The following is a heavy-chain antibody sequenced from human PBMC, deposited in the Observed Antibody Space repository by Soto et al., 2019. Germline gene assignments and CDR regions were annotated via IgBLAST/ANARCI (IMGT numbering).Heavy chain of an antibody. J-gene: IGHJ4*02. Sequence: SVKVSCKASGGTFSSYRINWVRQAPGQGLEWVGGIVPFYRTADYAQKFQGRVTITADESERTSYMELRSLKSQDPAVYYCVRDSGAKLSSSWGQGTLVTVSS. V-gene: IGHV1-69*13. CDR3: VRDSGAKLSSS. CDR2: IVPFYRTA. D-gene: IGHD6-13*01. CDR1: GGTFSSYR.